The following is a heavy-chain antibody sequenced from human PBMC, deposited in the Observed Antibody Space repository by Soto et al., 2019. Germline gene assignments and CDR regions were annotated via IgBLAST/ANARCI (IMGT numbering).Heavy chain of an antibody. CDR3: ARWGEDDYGDYYYYYYMDV. Sequence: ASVKVSCKASGYTFTSYDINWVRQATGQGLEWMGWMNPNSGNTGYAQKIQGRVTMTRNTSISTAYMELSSLRSEDTAVYYCARWGEDDYGDYYYYYYMDVWGKGTTVTVSS. J-gene: IGHJ6*03. CDR1: GYTFTSYD. CDR2: MNPNSGNT. V-gene: IGHV1-8*01. D-gene: IGHD4-17*01.